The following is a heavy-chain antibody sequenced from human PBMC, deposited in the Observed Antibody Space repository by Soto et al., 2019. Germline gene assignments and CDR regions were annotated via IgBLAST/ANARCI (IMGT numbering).Heavy chain of an antibody. J-gene: IGHJ4*02. CDR2: INPNSGGT. Sequence: GASVKVSCKASGYTFTGYYMHWVRQAPGQGLEWMGWINPNSGGTNYAQKFQGWVTMTRDTSISTAYMELSRLRSDDTAVYYCARDGLIGSSWYTFDYWGQGTLVTVSS. D-gene: IGHD6-13*01. CDR3: ARDGLIGSSWYTFDY. CDR1: GYTFTGYY. V-gene: IGHV1-2*04.